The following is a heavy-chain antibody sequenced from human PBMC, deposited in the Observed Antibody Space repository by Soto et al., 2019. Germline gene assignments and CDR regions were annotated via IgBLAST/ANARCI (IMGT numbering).Heavy chain of an antibody. D-gene: IGHD5-12*01. CDR2: INTANDDT. CDR3: ARDEGVASGN. CDR1: GYTFSSSP. V-gene: IGHV1-3*04. Sequence: ASVKVSCKASGYTFSSSPLHWVRQAPGQRPEWMGWINTANDDTKYSQKFQDRVTLTRDTSASTAYMEVSSLTPEDTAVYYCARDEGVASGNWGQGTLVTVSS. J-gene: IGHJ4*02.